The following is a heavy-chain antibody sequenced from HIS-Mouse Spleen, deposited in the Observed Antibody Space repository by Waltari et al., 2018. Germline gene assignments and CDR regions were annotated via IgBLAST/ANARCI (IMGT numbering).Heavy chain of an antibody. CDR2: INPSGGST. V-gene: IGHV1-46*03. CDR3: ARGYCTNGVCYDAFDI. CDR1: GYTFTSYY. Sequence: QVQLVQSGAEVKKPGASVKVSCKASGYTFTSYYMHWVRQAPGQGLEWMGIINPSGGSTSYAQKFQGRVTMTRDTSTSTVYMELSSLRSEDTAVYYCARGYCTNGVCYDAFDIWGQGTMVTVSS. D-gene: IGHD2-8*01. J-gene: IGHJ3*02.